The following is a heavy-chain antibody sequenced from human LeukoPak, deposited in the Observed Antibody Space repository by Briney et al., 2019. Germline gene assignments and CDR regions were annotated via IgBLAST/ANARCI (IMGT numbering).Heavy chain of an antibody. V-gene: IGHV3-11*01. J-gene: IGHJ4*02. CDR3: AREFYSSSWYANDY. CDR1: GFTFSDYY. Sequence: GGSLRLSCAASGFTFSDYYMGWIRQAPGKGLEWVSYIDMSATTIYYADSEKGRFTISRDNAKNSLFLQMNSLRAEDTAVYYCAREFYSSSWYANDYWGQGTLVTVSS. CDR2: IDMSATTI. D-gene: IGHD6-13*01.